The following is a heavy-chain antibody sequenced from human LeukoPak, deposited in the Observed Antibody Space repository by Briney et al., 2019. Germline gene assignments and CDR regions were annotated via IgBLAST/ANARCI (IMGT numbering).Heavy chain of an antibody. J-gene: IGHJ4*02. CDR3: ARAAERDCSGGSCYSLGADY. D-gene: IGHD2-15*01. Sequence: GASVKVSCKASGYTFTSYGISWVRQAPGQGLEWMGWISAYNGNTNYAQKLQGRVTMTTDTSTSTAYMELRSLRSDDTAVYYCARAAERDCSGGSCYSLGADYWGQGTLVTVSS. V-gene: IGHV1-18*01. CDR1: GYTFTSYG. CDR2: ISAYNGNT.